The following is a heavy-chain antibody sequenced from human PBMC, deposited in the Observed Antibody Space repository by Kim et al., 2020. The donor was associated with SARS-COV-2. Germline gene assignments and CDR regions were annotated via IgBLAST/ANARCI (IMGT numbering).Heavy chain of an antibody. J-gene: IGHJ3*02. D-gene: IGHD2-15*01. V-gene: IGHV3-9*01. CDR1: GFTFDDYA. CDR2: ISWNSGSI. Sequence: GGSLRLSCAASGFTFDDYAMHWVRQAPGKGLEWVSGISWNSGSIGYADSVKGRFTISRDNAKNSLYLQMNSLRAEDTALYYCAKGSRSEPSSDAFDIWGQGTMVTVSS. CDR3: AKGSRSEPSSDAFDI.